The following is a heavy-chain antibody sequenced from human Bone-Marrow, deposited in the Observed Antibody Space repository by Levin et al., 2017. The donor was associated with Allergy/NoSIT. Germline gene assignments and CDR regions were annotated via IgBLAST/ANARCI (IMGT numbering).Heavy chain of an antibody. CDR2: INWSGGRP. V-gene: IGHV3-20*01. D-gene: IGHD3-9*01. CDR1: GFTFDDYG. CDR3: ARAQYFDVVAGYENDYYYYPMDL. J-gene: IGHJ6*02. Sequence: GGSLRLSCAVSGFTFDDYGMNWVRQSPGKGLEWVSGINWSGGRPGYADSVKGRFTISRDNAKNILYLQMNSLRAEDTALYHCARAQYFDVVAGYENDYYYYPMDLWGQGTTVTVSS.